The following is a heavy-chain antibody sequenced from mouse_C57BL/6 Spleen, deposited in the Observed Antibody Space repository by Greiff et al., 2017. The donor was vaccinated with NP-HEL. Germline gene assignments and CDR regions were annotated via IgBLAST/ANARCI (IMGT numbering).Heavy chain of an antibody. Sequence: VKVVESGAELVRPGASVTLSCKASGYTFTDYEMHWVEQTPVHGLEWIGAIDPETGGTAYNQKFKGKAILTADKSSSTAYMELRSLTSEDSAVYYCTKLVLGYWGQGTTLTVSS. V-gene: IGHV1-15*01. CDR2: IDPETGGT. J-gene: IGHJ2*01. CDR3: TKLVLGY. D-gene: IGHD4-1*01. CDR1: GYTFTDYE.